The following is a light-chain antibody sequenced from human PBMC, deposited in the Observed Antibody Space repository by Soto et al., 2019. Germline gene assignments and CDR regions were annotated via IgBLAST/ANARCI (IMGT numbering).Light chain of an antibody. J-gene: IGKJ1*01. Sequence: EIMMTQSPAILSVSPGERATLSCRASQSVRSNSAWYQQKPGQAPRLLIYSASTRATGIPARFSGSGSGTEFTLTISSLQPDDFATYHCLQHDSYPWTFGQGTKVDI. CDR2: SAS. V-gene: IGKV3-15*01. CDR1: QSVRSN. CDR3: LQHDSYPWT.